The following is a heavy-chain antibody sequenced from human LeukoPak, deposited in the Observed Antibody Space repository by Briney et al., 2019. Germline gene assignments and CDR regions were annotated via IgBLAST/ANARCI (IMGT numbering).Heavy chain of an antibody. CDR1: GFTFSSYS. CDR3: ARDLSWVTTSLGAFDI. J-gene: IGHJ3*02. Sequence: GGSLRLSCAASGFTFSSYSMIWVRHAPGKGLEWVSSISSSSSYIDYADSVKGRFTISRDNAKNSLYLQMNSLRAEDTAVYYCARDLSWVTTSLGAFDIWGQGTMVTVSS. V-gene: IGHV3-21*01. CDR2: ISSSSSYI. D-gene: IGHD4-17*01.